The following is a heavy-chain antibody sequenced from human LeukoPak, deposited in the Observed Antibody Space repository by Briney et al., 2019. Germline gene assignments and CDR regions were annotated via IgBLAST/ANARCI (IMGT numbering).Heavy chain of an antibody. V-gene: IGHV3-21*04. Sequence: GGSLRLSCAASGFTFSSYNMNWVRQAPGKGLEWVSSIGGSGSYIFYADSVKGRFTISRDNAKNSLYLQMNSLRAEDTALYYCARDYLLFDYWGQGTLVTVSS. CDR2: IGGSGSYI. J-gene: IGHJ4*02. CDR3: ARDYLLFDY. CDR1: GFTFSSYN.